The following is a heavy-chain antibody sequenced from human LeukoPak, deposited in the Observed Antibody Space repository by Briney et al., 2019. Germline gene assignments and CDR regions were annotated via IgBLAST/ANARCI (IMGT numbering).Heavy chain of an antibody. D-gene: IGHD2-2*01. J-gene: IGHJ4*02. CDR1: GYSISSGYY. CDR3: ARDLSQYCSSTSCYPGPGSYFDY. CDR2: IYHSGST. Sequence: PSETLSLTCTVSGYSISSGYYWGWIRQPPGKGLEWIGSIYHSGSTYYNPSLKSRVTISVDTSKNQFSLKLSSVTAADTAVYYCARDLSQYCSSTSCYPGPGSYFDYWGQGTLVTVSS. V-gene: IGHV4-38-2*02.